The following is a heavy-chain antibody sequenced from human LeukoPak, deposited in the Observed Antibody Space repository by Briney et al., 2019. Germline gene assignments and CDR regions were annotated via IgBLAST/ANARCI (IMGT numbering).Heavy chain of an antibody. CDR2: IRYDGSNK. CDR3: AKVGSGWYGVDY. Sequence: GGSLRLSCVASGIIFSSYGMHWVRQAPGKGLEWVAFIRYDGSNKYYTDSVKGRSTISRDNSKNTLYLQMNSLRDEDTAVYYCAKVGSGWYGVDYWGQGTLVTVSS. V-gene: IGHV3-30*02. CDR1: GIIFSSYG. D-gene: IGHD6-19*01. J-gene: IGHJ4*02.